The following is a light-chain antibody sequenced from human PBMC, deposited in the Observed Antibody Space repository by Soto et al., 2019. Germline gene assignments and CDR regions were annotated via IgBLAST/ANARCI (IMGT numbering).Light chain of an antibody. CDR2: GNS. CDR1: SSNIGAGYD. Sequence: QAVVTQPPSVSGAPGQRVTISCTGSSSNIGAGYDVHWYQQLPGTAPKLLIYGNSNRPSGVPDRFSASKSGTSASLAITGLQAEDEADYYCQSYDSSPVFGGGTKLTVL. V-gene: IGLV1-40*01. CDR3: QSYDSSPV. J-gene: IGLJ2*01.